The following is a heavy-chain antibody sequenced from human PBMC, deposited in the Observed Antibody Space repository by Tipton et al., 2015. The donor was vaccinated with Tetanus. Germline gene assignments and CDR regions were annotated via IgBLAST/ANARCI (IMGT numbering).Heavy chain of an antibody. V-gene: IGHV3-74*01. CDR1: GFTFSSYW. Sequence: SLRLSCAASGFTFSSYWMHWVRQAPGKGLVWVSRINSDGSSTSYADSVKGRFTISRDNAKNTLYLQMNSLRAEDTAVYYCGIQGHYGGNPPFDYWGQGTLVTV. J-gene: IGHJ4*02. CDR2: INSDGSST. CDR3: GIQGHYGGNPPFDY. D-gene: IGHD4-23*01.